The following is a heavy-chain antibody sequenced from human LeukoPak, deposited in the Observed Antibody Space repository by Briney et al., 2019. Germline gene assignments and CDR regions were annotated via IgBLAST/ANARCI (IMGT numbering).Heavy chain of an antibody. CDR2: IYLDDSDT. CDR3: VTKGVGTSYYCNG. J-gene: IGHJ4*02. D-gene: IGHD1-26*01. Sequence: GEPLKISCQGSGSSFTRYWIAWVRQLPGKGLEWMGIIYLDDSDTRYSPSFQGQVTISAGKSISTAYLQWSSLQASDTATYYCVTKGVGTSYYCNGWGQGTLVTVSS. CDR1: GSSFTRYW. V-gene: IGHV5-51*01.